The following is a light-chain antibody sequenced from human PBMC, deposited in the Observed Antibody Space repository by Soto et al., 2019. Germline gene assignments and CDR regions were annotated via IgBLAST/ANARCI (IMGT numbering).Light chain of an antibody. CDR2: AAS. Sequence: DIQMTQSPSSVSASVGDRVTITCRASQSIDRWLAWYQQKAGNAPKLLIYAASSLQSGVPSRFSGSGSGTDFTLTISSLQPEDFATYYCQQANSFPLTFGPGTKVDVK. V-gene: IGKV1D-12*01. J-gene: IGKJ3*01. CDR1: QSIDRW. CDR3: QQANSFPLT.